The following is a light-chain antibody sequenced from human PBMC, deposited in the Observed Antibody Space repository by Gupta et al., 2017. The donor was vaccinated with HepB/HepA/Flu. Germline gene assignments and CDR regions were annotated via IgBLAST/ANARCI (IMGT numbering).Light chain of an antibody. J-gene: IGLJ3*02. V-gene: IGLV1-40*01. CDR2: VNN. Sequence: QAVPTQPPPAAGAPRQRTTTSCTGSSSNIGAGYDVHWYQQFAGTVPKLLIYVNNNRPSGVPDRFSGSKSGTSASLAITGLQADDEADYYCQSFDRRLKGWVFGGGTKLTVL. CDR1: SSNIGAGYD. CDR3: QSFDRRLKGWV.